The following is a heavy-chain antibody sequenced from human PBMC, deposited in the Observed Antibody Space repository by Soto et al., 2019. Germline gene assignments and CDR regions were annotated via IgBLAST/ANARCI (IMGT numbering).Heavy chain of an antibody. Sequence: ASVKVSCKASGYTFTSYDINWVRQATGQGLEWMGWMNPNSGNTGYAQKFQGRVTMTTDTSTSTAYMELRSLRSDDTAVYYCARDSSSWYLAVAGTNWFDPWGQGTLVTVSS. J-gene: IGHJ5*02. CDR2: MNPNSGNT. D-gene: IGHD6-13*01. V-gene: IGHV1-8*01. CDR3: ARDSSSWYLAVAGTNWFDP. CDR1: GYTFTSYD.